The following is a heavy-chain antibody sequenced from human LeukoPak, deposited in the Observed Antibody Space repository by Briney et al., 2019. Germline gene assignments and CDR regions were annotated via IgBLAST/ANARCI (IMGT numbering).Heavy chain of an antibody. V-gene: IGHV3-30*02. D-gene: IGHD2-2*01. CDR2: IRYDGSKK. J-gene: IGHJ5*02. CDR3: AKDRVPLVVVPAASALDP. CDR1: GFTFSSYG. Sequence: GGSLRLAWAASGFTFSSYGMHWVRQAPGKGLEWVAFIRYDGSKKYYADSVKGRFTISRDNSTNTPYLQMNSLSTEDTSVNYRAKDRVPLVVVPAASALDPWGQGTLVTVSS.